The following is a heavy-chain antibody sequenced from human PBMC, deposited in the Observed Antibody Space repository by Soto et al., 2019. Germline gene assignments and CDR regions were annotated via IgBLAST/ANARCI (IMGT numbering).Heavy chain of an antibody. CDR3: ARVGDGSDGYNY. CDR1: GGSISSSNW. D-gene: IGHD1-26*01. CDR2: IYHSGST. J-gene: IGHJ4*02. Sequence: QVQLQESGPGLVKPSGTLSLTCAVSGGSISSSNWWSWVRQPPGKGLEWIGEIYHSGSTNYNPSLKRRVTITVDKSKNQFSLKVCTGTAADTAVYYCARVGDGSDGYNYWGQGTLVTVSS. V-gene: IGHV4-4*02.